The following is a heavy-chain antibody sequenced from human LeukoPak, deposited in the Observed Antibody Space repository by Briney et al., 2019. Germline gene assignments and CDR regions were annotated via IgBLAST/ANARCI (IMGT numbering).Heavy chain of an antibody. CDR2: IYYSGST. J-gene: IGHJ4*02. Sequence: PSETLSLTCTVSGGSISSSSYYWGWIRRPPGKGLEWIGSIYYSGSTYYNPSLKSRVTISVDTSKNQFSLKLSSVTAADTAVYYCARLGEVRGVMFPDYWGQGTLVTVSS. D-gene: IGHD3-10*01. CDR1: GGSISSSSYY. V-gene: IGHV4-39*01. CDR3: ARLGEVRGVMFPDY.